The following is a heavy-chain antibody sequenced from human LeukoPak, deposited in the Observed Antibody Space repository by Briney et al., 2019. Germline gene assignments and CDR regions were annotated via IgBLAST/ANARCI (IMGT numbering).Heavy chain of an antibody. CDR2: INHSGST. CDR3: ARDSSWLVRYYFDY. CDR1: GGSFSGYY. D-gene: IGHD6-19*01. V-gene: IGHV4-34*01. J-gene: IGHJ4*02. Sequence: SETLSLTCAVYGGSFSGYYWSWIRQPPGKGLEWIGEINHSGSTNYNPSLKSRVTISEDTSKNQFSLKLSSVTAADTAVYYCARDSSWLVRYYFDYWGQGTLVTVSS.